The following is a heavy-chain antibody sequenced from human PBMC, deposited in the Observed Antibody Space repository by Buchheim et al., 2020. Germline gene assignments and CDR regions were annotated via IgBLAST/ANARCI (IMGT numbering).Heavy chain of an antibody. J-gene: IGHJ4*02. CDR3: ARDVGGTLDS. CDR2: IKQDGSVR. Sequence: EVQLLESGGDLVQPGGSLRLSCAASGFTFSTFWMAWVRQAPGKGLEWVANIKQDGSVRHYTASGKGRFTISRDNAKNSLYLQMKSLRAEDTAVYHCARDVGGTLDSWGQGTL. V-gene: IGHV3-7*01. D-gene: IGHD1-14*01. CDR1: GFTFSTFW.